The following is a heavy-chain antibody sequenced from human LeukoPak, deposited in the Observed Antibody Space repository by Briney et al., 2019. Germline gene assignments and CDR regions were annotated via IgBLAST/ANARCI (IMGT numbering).Heavy chain of an antibody. D-gene: IGHD3-10*01. Sequence: GASVKVSCKASGYNSISYAISWVRQAPGQGLEWMGWINTYNGNTNYAQNYQGRVTMTTDTSTSTAYMELRSLRSDDTAVYYCAREEYYGSGSYPHFDYWGQGTLVTVSS. V-gene: IGHV1-18*01. CDR1: GYNSISYA. CDR2: INTYNGNT. J-gene: IGHJ4*02. CDR3: AREEYYGSGSYPHFDY.